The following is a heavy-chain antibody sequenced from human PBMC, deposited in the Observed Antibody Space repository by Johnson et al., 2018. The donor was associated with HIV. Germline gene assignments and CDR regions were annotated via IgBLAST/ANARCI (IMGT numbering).Heavy chain of an antibody. J-gene: IGHJ3*02. Sequence: EVQLVESGGGLVQPGGSLRLSCVATAFTVSSNYMSWVRQAPGKGLEWVSAIYSDGSTYYAESVKGRFTISRDSSKNTLFLQMNGLRAEDTAVYYCAREGRTGPDTFDIWGQGTMLTVSS. CDR2: IYSDGST. V-gene: IGHV3-66*02. CDR1: AFTVSSNY. CDR3: AREGRTGPDTFDI.